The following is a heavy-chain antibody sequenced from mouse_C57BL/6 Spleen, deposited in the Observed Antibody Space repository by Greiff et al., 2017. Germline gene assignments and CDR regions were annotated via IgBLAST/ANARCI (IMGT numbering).Heavy chain of an antibody. CDR1: GYTFTSYW. J-gene: IGHJ3*01. V-gene: IGHV1-59*01. CDR2: IDPSDSYT. Sequence: QVQLKQPGAELVRPGTSVKLSCKASGYTFTSYWMHWVKQRPGQGLEWIGVIDPSDSYTNYNQKFKGKATLTVDTSSSTAYMQLSSLTSEDSAVXYCASGNYLFAYWGQGTLVTVSA. D-gene: IGHD2-1*01. CDR3: ASGNYLFAY.